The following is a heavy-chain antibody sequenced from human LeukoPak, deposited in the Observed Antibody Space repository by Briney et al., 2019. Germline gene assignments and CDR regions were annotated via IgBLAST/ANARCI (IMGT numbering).Heavy chain of an antibody. J-gene: IGHJ4*02. CDR2: IPYDGSDK. V-gene: IGHV3-30*02. Sequence: GGSLRLSCAASGFTFSAFGMHWVRQAPGKGLEWVTFIPYDGSDKYYADSVRGRFTISRDNSKSTLSLQMNSLRAEDTAIYYCATYRQVLLPFESWGQGTLVTASS. CDR3: ATYRQVLLPFES. D-gene: IGHD2-8*02. CDR1: GFTFSAFG.